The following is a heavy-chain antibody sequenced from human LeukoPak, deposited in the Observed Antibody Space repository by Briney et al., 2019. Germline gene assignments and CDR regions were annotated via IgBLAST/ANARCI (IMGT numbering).Heavy chain of an antibody. J-gene: IGHJ4*02. Sequence: ASVKVSCKTSGYTFTNYAMHWVRQAPGQTIEWLAWINPANGYTRYSQHFQDRVTVSSDTSADTAYMELSSLRSDDKAVYYCARAHERQLWSSGVDYWGQGTLVTVSS. V-gene: IGHV1-3*01. D-gene: IGHD5-18*01. CDR3: ARAHERQLWSSGVDY. CDR2: INPANGYT. CDR1: GYTFTNYA.